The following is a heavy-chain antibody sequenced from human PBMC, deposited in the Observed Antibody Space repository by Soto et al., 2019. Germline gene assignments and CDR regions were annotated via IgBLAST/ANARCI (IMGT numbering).Heavy chain of an antibody. CDR3: AREPNESYYFDY. CDR1: GYTFTNYY. J-gene: IGHJ4*02. Sequence: ASVKVSCKASGYTFTNYYIHWVRQAPGQGLEWLGIIRPSGGRTEYAQRFQGRVTMTRDTSTSTVYMELTSLTSEDTAVYYCAREPNESYYFDYWGQGALVTVSS. D-gene: IGHD5-18*01. CDR2: IRPSGGRT. V-gene: IGHV1-46*01.